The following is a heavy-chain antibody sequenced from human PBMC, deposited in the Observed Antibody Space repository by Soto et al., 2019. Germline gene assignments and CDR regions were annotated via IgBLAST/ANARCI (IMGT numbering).Heavy chain of an antibody. CDR2: IIPIFGTA. CDR3: ARLDGSGTYVDYSYYGLGV. Sequence: GASVKVSCKASGGTFSSYAISWVRQAPGQGLEWMGGIIPIFGTANYAQKFQGRVTITADESTSTAYMELSSLRSEDTAAYYCARLDGSGTYVDYSYYGLGVWGQGTTVTVSS. D-gene: IGHD3-10*01. J-gene: IGHJ6*02. V-gene: IGHV1-69*13. CDR1: GGTFSSYA.